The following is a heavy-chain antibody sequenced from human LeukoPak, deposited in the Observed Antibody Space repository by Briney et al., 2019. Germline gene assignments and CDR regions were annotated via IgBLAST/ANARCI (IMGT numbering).Heavy chain of an antibody. CDR3: ARVDWHHESSTYYFDY. V-gene: IGHV3-7*01. J-gene: IGHJ4*02. Sequence: GSLRLSCAASGFTFSSYWMSWVRRAPGKGLEWVANIKQDGSEKYYVDSVKGRFTISRDNAKNSPYLQMNSLRAEDTAVYYCARVDWHHESSTYYFDYWGQGTLVTVSS. D-gene: IGHD1-14*01. CDR1: GFTFSSYW. CDR2: IKQDGSEK.